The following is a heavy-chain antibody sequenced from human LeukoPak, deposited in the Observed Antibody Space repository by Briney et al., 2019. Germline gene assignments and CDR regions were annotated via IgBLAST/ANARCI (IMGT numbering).Heavy chain of an antibody. V-gene: IGHV3-21*01. CDR1: GFTFSSYS. Sequence: GGSLRLSCAASGFTFSSYSMNWVRQAPGKGLEWVSSISSSSSYIYYADSVKGRFTISRDNAKNSLYLQMNSLRAEDTAVYYCARDAEAYTYYYYGMDVWGQGTTVTVSS. J-gene: IGHJ6*02. D-gene: IGHD1-14*01. CDR3: ARDAEAYTYYYYGMDV. CDR2: ISSSSSYI.